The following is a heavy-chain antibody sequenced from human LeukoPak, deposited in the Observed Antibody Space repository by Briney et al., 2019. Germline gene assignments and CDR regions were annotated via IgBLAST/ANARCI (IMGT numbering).Heavy chain of an antibody. V-gene: IGHV1-2*02. D-gene: IGHD3-3*01. CDR2: INPNSGVT. J-gene: IGHJ4*02. CDR3: ARDLGGVVPFDY. Sequence: GASVKVSCKTSGYTFTGYYIHWVRQAPGQGRVWMGWINPNSGVTNYAQKFQGRVTMTRDTSISTAYMELSRLRSDDTAVYYCARDLGGVVPFDYWGQGTLVTVSS. CDR1: GYTFTGYY.